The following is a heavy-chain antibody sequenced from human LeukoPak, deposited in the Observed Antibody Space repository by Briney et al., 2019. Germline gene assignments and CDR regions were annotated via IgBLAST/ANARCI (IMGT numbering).Heavy chain of an antibody. CDR1: GDSINSHH. Sequence: SETLSLTCTVSGDSINSHHWNWIRQPPGKGLKWIGYMYYSGSTMYNRSLKSRVAISIDTSKNQFSLKLSSVTAADTAVYYCARDPYDYYFDPWGQGILVTVSS. J-gene: IGHJ5*02. CDR3: ARDPYDYYFDP. V-gene: IGHV4-59*11. CDR2: MYYSGST. D-gene: IGHD1-26*01.